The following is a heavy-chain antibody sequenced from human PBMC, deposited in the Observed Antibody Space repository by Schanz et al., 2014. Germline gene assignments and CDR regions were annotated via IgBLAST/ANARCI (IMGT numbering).Heavy chain of an antibody. J-gene: IGHJ4*02. CDR2: INTGVNT. Sequence: DVHLLESGGGLVQPGGSLRLSCAASGFTFGDYAMTWVRQAPGKGLEWVSAINTGVNTYYADSVKGRFTVSRDNSKNTLYLQLNSLRAEDTALYYCARDRRNADLDYWGQGTLVTVSS. V-gene: IGHV3-23*01. D-gene: IGHD1-1*01. CDR1: GFTFGDYA. CDR3: ARDRRNADLDY.